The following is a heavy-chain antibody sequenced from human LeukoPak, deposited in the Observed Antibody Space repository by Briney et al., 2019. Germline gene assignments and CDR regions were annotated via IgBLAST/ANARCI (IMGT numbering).Heavy chain of an antibody. V-gene: IGHV1-2*06. CDR1: GYTFTGYY. Sequence: ASVKVSCXASGYTFTGYYMHWVRLAPGQGLEWMGRINPNSGGTNYAQKFQGRVTMTRDTSISTAYMELSRLRSDDTAVYYCARDVRITMVRGVILGYYYYYMDVWGKGTTVTVSS. CDR3: ARDVRITMVRGVILGYYYYYMDV. J-gene: IGHJ6*03. D-gene: IGHD3-10*01. CDR2: INPNSGGT.